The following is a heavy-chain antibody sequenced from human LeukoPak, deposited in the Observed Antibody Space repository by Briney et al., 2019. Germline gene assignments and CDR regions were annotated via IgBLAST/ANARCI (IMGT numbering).Heavy chain of an antibody. D-gene: IGHD3-22*01. V-gene: IGHV3-30-3*01. CDR2: ISYDGSNK. Sequence: PGRSLRLSCAASGSTFSSYAMHWVRQAPGKGLEWVAVISYDGSNKYYADSVKGRFTISRDNSKNTLYLQMNSLRAEDTAVYYCATMDSSGYYAYWSQGTLVTVSS. CDR1: GSTFSSYA. CDR3: ATMDSSGYYAY. J-gene: IGHJ4*02.